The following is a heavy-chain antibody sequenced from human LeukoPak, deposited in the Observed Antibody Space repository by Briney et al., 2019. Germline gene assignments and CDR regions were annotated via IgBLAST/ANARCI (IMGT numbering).Heavy chain of an antibody. D-gene: IGHD6-19*01. V-gene: IGHV3-21*01. J-gene: IGHJ4*02. CDR2: ISGSSSYI. Sequence: GGSLRLSCAASGFTFSSYSMNWVRQAPGKGLEWVSSISGSSSYIYYADSVKGRFPISRDNAKNSLYLQMNSLRAEDTAVYYCARDPSNIPVAGADYWGQGTLVTVSS. CDR3: ARDPSNIPVAGADY. CDR1: GFTFSSYS.